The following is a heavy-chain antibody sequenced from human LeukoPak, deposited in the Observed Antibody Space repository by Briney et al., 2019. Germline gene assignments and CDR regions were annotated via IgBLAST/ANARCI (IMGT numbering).Heavy chain of an antibody. Sequence: PGGSLRLSCAASGFTFSSYAMSWVRQAPGEGLEWVSAITGSGGSTHYADSVKGRFTISRDNSKNTLYLQVNSLRAEDTAVYYCAKSGSGSYLYYFDYWGQGTLVTVSS. J-gene: IGHJ4*02. CDR1: GFTFSSYA. CDR2: ITGSGGST. D-gene: IGHD3-10*01. V-gene: IGHV3-23*01. CDR3: AKSGSGSYLYYFDY.